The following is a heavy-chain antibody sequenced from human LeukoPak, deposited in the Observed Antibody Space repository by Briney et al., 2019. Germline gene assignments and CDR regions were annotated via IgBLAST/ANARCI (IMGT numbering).Heavy chain of an antibody. CDR2: IYYSGST. V-gene: IGHV4-39*02. CDR1: GGSLSSSSYY. Sequence: SETLSLTCTVSGGSLSSSSYYWGWIRQPPGKGLEWIGSIYYSGSTYYNPSLKSRVTISVDTSKNQFSLKLSSVTAADTAVYYCARDWATVTELDYWGQGTLVTVSS. D-gene: IGHD4-17*01. J-gene: IGHJ4*02. CDR3: ARDWATVTELDY.